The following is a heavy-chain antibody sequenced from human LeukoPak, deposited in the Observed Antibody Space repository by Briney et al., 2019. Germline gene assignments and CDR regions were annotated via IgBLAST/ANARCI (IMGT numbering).Heavy chain of an antibody. D-gene: IGHD2-2*01. CDR1: GGSISSYY. J-gene: IGHJ3*02. CDR3: ARLLGYCSSTSCYDAFDI. Sequence: SETLSLTCTVSGGSISSYYWSWIRQPPGKGLEWIRYIYYSGSTNYNPSLKSRVTISVDTSKNQFSLKLSSVTAADTAVYYCARLLGYCSSTSCYDAFDIWGQGTMVTVSS. CDR2: IYYSGST. V-gene: IGHV4-59*01.